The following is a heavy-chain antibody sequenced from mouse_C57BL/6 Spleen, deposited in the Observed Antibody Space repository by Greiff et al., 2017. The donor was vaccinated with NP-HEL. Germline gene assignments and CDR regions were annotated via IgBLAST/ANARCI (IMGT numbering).Heavy chain of an antibody. D-gene: IGHD2-5*01. V-gene: IGHV1-81*01. J-gene: IGHJ4*01. Sequence: VQLQQSGAELARPGASVKLSCKASGYTFTSYGISWVKQRTGQGLEWIGEIYPRSGNTYYNEKFKGKATLTADKSSSTAYMELRSLTSEDSAVYFCARRDSNPYAMDYWGQGTSVTVSS. CDR2: IYPRSGNT. CDR3: ARRDSNPYAMDY. CDR1: GYTFTSYG.